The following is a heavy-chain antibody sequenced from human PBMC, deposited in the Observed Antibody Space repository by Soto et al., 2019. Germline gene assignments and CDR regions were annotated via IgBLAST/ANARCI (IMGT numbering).Heavy chain of an antibody. V-gene: IGHV3-23*01. Sequence: SLRLSCAASGFTFSSYAMTWVRQAPGKGLEWVSGISGSGATTSYADSVKGRFTVSRDNSKNTLYLQMNSLRVEDTAVYYCAKLRYFDWSSYNSFEYRGQGTPVTVSS. D-gene: IGHD3-9*01. CDR1: GFTFSSYA. J-gene: IGHJ5*01. CDR3: AKLRYFDWSSYNSFEY. CDR2: ISGSGATT.